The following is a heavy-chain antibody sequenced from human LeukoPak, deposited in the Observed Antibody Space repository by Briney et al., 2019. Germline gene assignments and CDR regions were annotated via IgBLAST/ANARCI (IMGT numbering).Heavy chain of an antibody. D-gene: IGHD3-22*01. CDR3: ARDFAYYYDSSGPNDAFDI. Sequence: GGSLRLSCAASGFTFSSYWMHRVRQAPGKGLEWVAVISYDGSNKYYADSVKGRFTISRDNSKNTLYLQMNSLRAEDTAVYYCARDFAYYYDSSGPNDAFDIWGQGTMVTVSS. J-gene: IGHJ3*02. CDR1: GFTFSSYW. CDR2: ISYDGSNK. V-gene: IGHV3-30*03.